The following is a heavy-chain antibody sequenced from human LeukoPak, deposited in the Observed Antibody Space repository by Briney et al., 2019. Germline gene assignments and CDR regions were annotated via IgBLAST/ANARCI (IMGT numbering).Heavy chain of an antibody. CDR3: ARGIFNAFDF. CDR2: TYYRSKWYS. Sequence: SQTLSLTCAISGDSVSSNSAAWNWIRQSPSRGLEWLGRTYYRSKWYSDYGISVKSRIIINPDTSKSQFSLQLNSVTPEDTAMYFCARGIFNAFDFWGLGTMVTVSS. CDR1: GDSVSSNSAA. V-gene: IGHV6-1*01. J-gene: IGHJ3*01.